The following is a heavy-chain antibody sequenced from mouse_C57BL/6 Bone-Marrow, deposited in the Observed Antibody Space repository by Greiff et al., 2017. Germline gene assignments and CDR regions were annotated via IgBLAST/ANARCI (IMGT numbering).Heavy chain of an antibody. CDR2: INPSSGYT. J-gene: IGHJ4*01. Sequence: QVQLQQSGAELAKPGASVKLSCKASGYTFTSYWMHWVKQRPGQGLEWIGYINPSSGYTKYNQKFKDKATLTAYKSSSTAYMQLSSLTYDDSAVYYCASEDYYGSSLYYYAMDYWGQGTSVTVSS. CDR3: ASEDYYGSSLYYYAMDY. CDR1: GYTFTSYW. V-gene: IGHV1-7*01. D-gene: IGHD1-1*01.